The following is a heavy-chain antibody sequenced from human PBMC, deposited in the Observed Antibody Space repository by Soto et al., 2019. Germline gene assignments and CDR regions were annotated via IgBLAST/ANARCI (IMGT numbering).Heavy chain of an antibody. D-gene: IGHD4-17*01. J-gene: IGHJ4*02. Sequence: AQLVESGRGVAQPGTSLRLSCTASGFTFNRCSMHWVRRAPGKGLEWVAIISYGGAYEYYADSVKGRFTISRDNSKNTVYLQMNSLKDDDTAVYYCAKEGDYGAYDYWGQGSLVTVSS. CDR3: AKEGDYGAYDY. V-gene: IGHV3-30-3*01. CDR1: GFTFNRCS. CDR2: ISYGGAYE.